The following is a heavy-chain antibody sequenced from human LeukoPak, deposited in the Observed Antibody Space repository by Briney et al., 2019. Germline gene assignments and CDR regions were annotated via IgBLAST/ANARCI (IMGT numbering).Heavy chain of an antibody. D-gene: IGHD3/OR15-3a*01. Sequence: SETLSLTCTVSGGSVSSSSFYWGWIRQPPGKGLEWIGSIYYNGNTYYNPSLKSRVTISVDTSKNQFSLKLNSVTAADTAVYYCARDPVSQWTVGTHDYWGRGTLVTVSS. J-gene: IGHJ4*02. CDR3: ARDPVSQWTVGTHDY. CDR1: GGSVSSSSFY. CDR2: IYYNGNT. V-gene: IGHV4-39*07.